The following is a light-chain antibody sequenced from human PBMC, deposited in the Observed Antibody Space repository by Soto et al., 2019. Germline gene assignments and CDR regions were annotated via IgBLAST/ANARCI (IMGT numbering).Light chain of an antibody. Sequence: QSALTQPPSASGSPGQSVTISCTGTSSDVGGYNYVSWYQQYPGEVPKLMVYEVNKRPSGVPDRFSGSKSGNTASLTVSGLQAEDEADYYCTSYAGGNNVFGTGTKLTV. CDR3: TSYAGGNNV. J-gene: IGLJ1*01. CDR2: EVN. CDR1: SSDVGGYNY. V-gene: IGLV2-8*01.